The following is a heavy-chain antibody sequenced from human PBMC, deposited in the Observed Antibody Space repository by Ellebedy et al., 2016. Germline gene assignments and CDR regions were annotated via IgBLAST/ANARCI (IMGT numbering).Heavy chain of an antibody. CDR3: TTDFGDSSGWYDWFDP. V-gene: IGHV1-18*01. CDR2: ISGYTGNT. Sequence: ASVKVSCKASGYILASYDINWVRQAPGQGLEWLGWISGYTGNTNYGEKFQGRVTMTEDTSTDTAYMELSSLRSEDTAVYYCTTDFGDSSGWYDWFDPWGQGTLVTVSS. CDR1: GYILASYD. J-gene: IGHJ5*02. D-gene: IGHD6-19*01.